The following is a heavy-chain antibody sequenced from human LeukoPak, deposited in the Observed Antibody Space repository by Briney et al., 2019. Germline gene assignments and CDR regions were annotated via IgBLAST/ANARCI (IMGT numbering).Heavy chain of an antibody. J-gene: IGHJ4*02. CDR2: ISGSGGST. V-gene: IGHV3-23*01. CDR1: GFTFSSYA. CDR3: AKGRAMVRGVTPPYYFDY. Sequence: PGGSLRLSCAASGFTFSSYAMSWVRQAPGKGLEWVSAISGSGGSTYYADSVKGRFTISRDNSKNTLYLQMNSLRAEDTAVYYCAKGRAMVRGVTPPYYFDYWGQGTLVTVSS. D-gene: IGHD3-10*01.